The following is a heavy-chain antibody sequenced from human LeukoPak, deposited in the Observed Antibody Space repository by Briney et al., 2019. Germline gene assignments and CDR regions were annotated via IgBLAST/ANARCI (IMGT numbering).Heavy chain of an antibody. CDR3: ATVTIVPMRFAS. Sequence: WETLPLTCAVCGGPLSGYYWSWLPQPPGKGLEWFGEINQSGSTNYNPSLKSRVTISVDTLKNQFSPTLSCAAAPGTAVDYCATVTIVPMRFASSGQGTLVTVSS. CDR2: INQSGST. V-gene: IGHV4-34*01. D-gene: IGHD5-12*01. CDR1: GGPLSGYY. J-gene: IGHJ4*02.